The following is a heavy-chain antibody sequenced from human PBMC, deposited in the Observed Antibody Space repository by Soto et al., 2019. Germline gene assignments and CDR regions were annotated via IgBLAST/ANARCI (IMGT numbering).Heavy chain of an antibody. D-gene: IGHD6-13*01. CDR3: ARYADSSSWDYYYYYGMDV. CDR1: GGTFSSYA. J-gene: IGHJ6*02. V-gene: IGHV1-69*13. Sequence: SVKVSCKASGGTFSSYAISWVRQAPGQGLEWMGGIIPIFGTANYAQKFQGRVTITADESTSTAYMELSSLRSEDTAAYYCARYADSSSWDYYYYYGMDVWGQGTTVTVSS. CDR2: IIPIFGTA.